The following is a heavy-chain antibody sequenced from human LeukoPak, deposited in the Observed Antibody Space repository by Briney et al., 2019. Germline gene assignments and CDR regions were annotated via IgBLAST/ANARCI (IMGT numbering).Heavy chain of an antibody. CDR2: INPNSGGT. J-gene: IGHJ4*02. CDR3: ARDEYSYGYGNDY. D-gene: IGHD5-18*01. Sequence: GASMKVSCKASGYTFTGYYMHWVRQAPGQGLEWMGWINPNSGGTNYAQKFQGRVTMTRDTSISTAYMELSRLRSDDTAVYYCARDEYSYGYGNDYWGQGTLVTVSS. V-gene: IGHV1-2*02. CDR1: GYTFTGYY.